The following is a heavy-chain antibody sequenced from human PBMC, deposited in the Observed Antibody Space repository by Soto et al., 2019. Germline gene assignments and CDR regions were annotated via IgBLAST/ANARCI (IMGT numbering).Heavy chain of an antibody. D-gene: IGHD6-13*01. V-gene: IGHV3-11*01. CDR3: ARGTRRPIAAARTVAFDI. J-gene: IGHJ3*02. CDR1: GFTFSDYY. CDR2: ISSSGSTI. Sequence: QVQLVESGGGLVKPGGSLRLSCAASGFTFSDYYMSWIRQAPGKGLEGVSYISSSGSTIYYADSVKGRFTISRDNAKNSLYLQMNSLRAEDTAVYYCARGTRRPIAAARTVAFDIWGQGTMVTVSS.